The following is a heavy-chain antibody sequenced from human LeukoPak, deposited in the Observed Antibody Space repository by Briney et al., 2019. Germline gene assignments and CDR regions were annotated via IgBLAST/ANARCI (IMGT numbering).Heavy chain of an antibody. J-gene: IGHJ4*02. CDR2: ISGSGGST. V-gene: IGHV3-23*01. D-gene: IGHD2-21*01. Sequence: GGSLRPSCAASGFTFSSYAMSWVRQAPGKGLEWVSAISGSGGSTYYADSVKGRSTISRDNSKNTLYLQMNSLRAEDTAVYYCAKEGCGGDCYFPTSYYFDYWGQGTLVTVSS. CDR1: GFTFSSYA. CDR3: AKEGCGGDCYFPTSYYFDY.